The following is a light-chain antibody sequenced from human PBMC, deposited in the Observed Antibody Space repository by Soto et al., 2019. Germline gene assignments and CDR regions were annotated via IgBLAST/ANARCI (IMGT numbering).Light chain of an antibody. Sequence: IVVTQAAGSLSLSPWKRAALSCRAGQRVSSSYLAWYQQKPGQAPRLLIYGASSRATGIPDRFSGSGSGTDFTLTISRLEPEDFAVYYCQQYGSSPPLTFGGGTKVDIK. CDR1: QRVSSSY. CDR3: QQYGSSPPLT. CDR2: GAS. J-gene: IGKJ4*01. V-gene: IGKV3-20*01.